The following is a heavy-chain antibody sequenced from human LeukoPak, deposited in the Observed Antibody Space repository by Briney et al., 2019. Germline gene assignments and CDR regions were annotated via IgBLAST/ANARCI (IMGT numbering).Heavy chain of an antibody. J-gene: IGHJ4*02. CDR3: ARDPSEYSSVYYFDY. D-gene: IGHD6-6*01. CDR2: IWYDGSNK. Sequence: GGSLRLSCAASGFTFSSYGMHWVRQAPGKGLEWVAVIWYDGSNKYYADSVKGRFTISRDNSKNTLYLQMNSLRAEDTAVYYCARDPSEYSSVYYFDYWGQGTLVTVSS. V-gene: IGHV3-33*01. CDR1: GFTFSSYG.